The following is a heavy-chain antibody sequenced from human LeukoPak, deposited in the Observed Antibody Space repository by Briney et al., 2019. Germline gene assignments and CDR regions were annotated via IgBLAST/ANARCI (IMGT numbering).Heavy chain of an antibody. V-gene: IGHV3-64*04. CDR3: ARGGEWLQLDY. CDR1: GFTLSTHA. D-gene: IGHD5-24*01. J-gene: IGHJ4*02. CDR2: ISGNGAIT. Sequence: GESLRLSCSASGFTLSTHAMHWVRQAPGKGMEYVSAISGNGAITYYADSVKGRFIISRDNSKNTLYLQMSSLRAEDTAVYYCARGGEWLQLDYWGQGTLVSVSS.